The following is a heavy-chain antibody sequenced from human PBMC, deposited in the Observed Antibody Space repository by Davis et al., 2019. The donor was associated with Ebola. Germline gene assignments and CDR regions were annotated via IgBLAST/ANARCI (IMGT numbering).Heavy chain of an antibody. D-gene: IGHD6-6*01. Sequence: GESLKISCAASGFTVSSNYMSWVRQAPGKGLEWVSAISGSGGSTYYADSVKGRFTISRDNSKNTLYLQMNSLRAEDTAVYYCAKRALVAARLSWFDPWGQGTLVTVSS. CDR2: ISGSGGST. CDR3: AKRALVAARLSWFDP. J-gene: IGHJ5*02. V-gene: IGHV3-23*01. CDR1: GFTVSSNY.